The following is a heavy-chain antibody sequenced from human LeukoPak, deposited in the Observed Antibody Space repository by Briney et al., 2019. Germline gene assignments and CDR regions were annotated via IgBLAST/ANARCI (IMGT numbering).Heavy chain of an antibody. J-gene: IGHJ4*02. CDR2: IASDGNNR. V-gene: IGHV3-74*01. D-gene: IGHD4-23*01. CDR3: ARGRPHGNDY. Sequence: TGGSLRLSCAASGFTFSSYWMNWARQVPGKGLVWVSRIASDGNNRDYADSVKGRFTISRDNAKNTLYLQMNSLRVEDTAVYYCARGRPHGNDYWGQGTLVTVSS. CDR1: GFTFSSYW.